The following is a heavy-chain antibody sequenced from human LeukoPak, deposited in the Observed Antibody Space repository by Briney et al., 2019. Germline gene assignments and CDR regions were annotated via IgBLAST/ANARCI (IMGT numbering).Heavy chain of an antibody. J-gene: IGHJ6*02. D-gene: IGHD2-21*01. CDR2: ISSTSGTI. V-gene: IGHV3-48*04. Sequence: GGSLRLSCVASGFTFSSYSMNWVRQAPGKGLDWVSYISSTSGTIYYADSVKGRFTISRDTAKNSLYLQMNSLRVEDTAVYYCGKDIQPGGMDVWGQGTTVTVSS. CDR1: GFTFSSYS. CDR3: GKDIQPGGMDV.